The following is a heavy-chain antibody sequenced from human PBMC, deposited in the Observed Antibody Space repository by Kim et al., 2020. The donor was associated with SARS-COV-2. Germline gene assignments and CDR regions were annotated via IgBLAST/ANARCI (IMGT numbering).Heavy chain of an antibody. CDR3: AREILEWLLGDAFDI. V-gene: IGHV4-4*07. J-gene: IGHJ3*02. Sequence: PSLKSRVTMSVDTSKNQFSLKLSSVTAADTAVYYCAREILEWLLGDAFDIWGQGTMVTVSS. D-gene: IGHD3-3*01.